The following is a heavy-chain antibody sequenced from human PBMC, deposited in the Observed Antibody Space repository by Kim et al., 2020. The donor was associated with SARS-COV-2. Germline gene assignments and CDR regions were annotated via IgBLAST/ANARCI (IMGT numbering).Heavy chain of an antibody. D-gene: IGHD2-15*01. Sequence: SETLSLTCSVSGGSISMSNYYWAWIRLPPGKGLEWIGSIFYTGSAYYNPSLKSRVTISVDTSRNQFSLKLSSVTAADTAVYYCGSRPGRGKFHQWGQGTLVTVSS. CDR2: IFYTGSA. CDR3: GSRPGRGKFHQ. CDR1: GGSISMSNYY. V-gene: IGHV4-39*01. J-gene: IGHJ1*01.